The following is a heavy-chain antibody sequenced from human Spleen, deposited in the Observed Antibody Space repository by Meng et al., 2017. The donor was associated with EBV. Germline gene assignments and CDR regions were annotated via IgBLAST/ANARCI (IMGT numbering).Heavy chain of an antibody. V-gene: IGHV4-34*02. J-gene: IGHJ4*02. CDR1: GGSFSGFY. Sequence: QVPPTPGGPGLFTPSATLSLPCAVHGGSFSGFYWTWIRQAPGKGLEWIGEVNPSGTTSYNPSLKSRVTMSVDTSKNQFSLKLNSVTAADTAVYYCVTNVVTEKEVFDYWGQGTLVTVSS. CDR2: VNPSGTT. CDR3: VTNVVTEKEVFDY. D-gene: IGHD2-21*02.